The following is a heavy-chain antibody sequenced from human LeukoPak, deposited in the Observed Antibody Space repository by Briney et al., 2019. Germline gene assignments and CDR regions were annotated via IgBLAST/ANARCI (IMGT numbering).Heavy chain of an antibody. CDR1: GGTFSSYA. V-gene: IGHV1-69*05. J-gene: IGHJ6*03. Sequence: SVKVSCKDSGGTFSSYAISWVRQAPGQGLEWMGGIIPIFGTANYAQKFQGRVTITTDESTSTAYMELSSLRSEDTAVYYCARARFAMSIPYYYYMDVWGKGTTVTVSS. CDR3: ARARFAMSIPYYYYMDV. CDR2: IIPIFGTA. D-gene: IGHD2-2*01.